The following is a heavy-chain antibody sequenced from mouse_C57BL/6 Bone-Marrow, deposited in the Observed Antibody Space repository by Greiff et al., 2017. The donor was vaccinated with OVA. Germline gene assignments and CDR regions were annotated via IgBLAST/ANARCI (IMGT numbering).Heavy chain of an antibody. Sequence: VQLQQPGAELVKPGASVKLSCKTSDYTFTSYWMHWVKQRPGQGLEWIGMIHPNSGSTNYNEKFKSKATLTVDKSSSTAYMQLSSLTSEDSAVYYCARGGFYYSNYVGWYFDVWGTGTTVTVSS. D-gene: IGHD2-5*01. V-gene: IGHV1-64*01. CDR3: ARGGFYYSNYVGWYFDV. CDR1: DYTFTSYW. J-gene: IGHJ1*03. CDR2: IHPNSGST.